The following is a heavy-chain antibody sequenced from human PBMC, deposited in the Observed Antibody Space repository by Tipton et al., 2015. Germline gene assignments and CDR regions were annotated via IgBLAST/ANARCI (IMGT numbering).Heavy chain of an antibody. CDR2: LFYNGNT. D-gene: IGHD3/OR15-3a*01. V-gene: IGHV4-59*11. CDR3: ARAIPHYYGLENVGYYFAD. Sequence: LRLSCEVSEVILTGHWMSWVRQSPGKGLEWVGHLFYNGNTTYSPSLKSRVTISVDSSMNHLSLRLNSLTAADTAVYYCARAIPHYYGLENVGYYFADWGQGTLVTVSS. CDR1: EVILTGHW. J-gene: IGHJ4*02.